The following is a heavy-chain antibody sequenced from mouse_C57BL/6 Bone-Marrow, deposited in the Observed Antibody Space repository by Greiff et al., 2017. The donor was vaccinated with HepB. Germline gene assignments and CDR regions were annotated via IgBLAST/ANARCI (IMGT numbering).Heavy chain of an antibody. Sequence: EVMLVESGAELVKPGASVKLSCTASGFNIKDYYMHWVKQRTEQGLEWIGRIDPEDGETKYAPKFQGKATITADTSSNTPYLQLSSLTSEDTAVYYCATYGNLYYYAMDYWGQGTSVTVSS. V-gene: IGHV14-2*01. CDR3: ATYGNLYYYAMDY. D-gene: IGHD2-1*01. CDR2: IDPEDGET. J-gene: IGHJ4*01. CDR1: GFNIKDYY.